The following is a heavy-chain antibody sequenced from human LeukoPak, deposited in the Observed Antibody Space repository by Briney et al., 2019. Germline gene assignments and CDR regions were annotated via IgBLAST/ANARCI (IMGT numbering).Heavy chain of an antibody. V-gene: IGHV3-21*01. J-gene: IGHJ5*02. CDR1: GFTFSSYS. CDR2: ISTSSSYM. CDR3: AKEAGYCGTTSCRNYGDYIWWVDT. Sequence: GGSLRLSCAASGFTFSSYSMIWVRQAPGKGLEWLSSISTSSSYMFYADSVKGRFSISRDDATKSLYLQMNSLRAEDTAVYYCAKEAGYCGTTSCRNYGDYIWWVDTWGQGARVTVSS. D-gene: IGHD4-17*01.